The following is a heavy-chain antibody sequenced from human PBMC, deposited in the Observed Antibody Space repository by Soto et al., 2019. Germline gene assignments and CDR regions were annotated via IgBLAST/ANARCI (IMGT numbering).Heavy chain of an antibody. Sequence: QVQLVQSGAEVKKPGSSVKVSCKASGGTFSSYTISWVRQAPGQGLEWMGRIIPILGITNYAQKFQGRGTITADKSTSTGYMELSSLRSEDTAVYYCAGGSVTTTPDAFDIWGEGTMVTVSS. D-gene: IGHD4-17*01. CDR1: GGTFSSYT. V-gene: IGHV1-69*02. CDR3: AGGSVTTTPDAFDI. CDR2: IIPILGIT. J-gene: IGHJ3*02.